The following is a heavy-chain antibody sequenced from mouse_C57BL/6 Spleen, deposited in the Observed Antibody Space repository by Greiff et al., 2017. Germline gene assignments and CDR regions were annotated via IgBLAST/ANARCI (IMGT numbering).Heavy chain of an antibody. V-gene: IGHV1-54*01. CDR1: RYAFTNYL. D-gene: IGHD2-3*01. J-gene: IGHJ3*01. CDR3: ARALDYDGYSY. Sequence: VQLKESGAELVRPGTSVKVSCKASRYAFTNYLIEWVKQRPGQGLEWIGVINPGSGGTNYNEKFKGKATLTADKSSSTAYMQLSSLTSEDSAVYFCARALDYDGYSYWGQGTLVTVSA. CDR2: INPGSGGT.